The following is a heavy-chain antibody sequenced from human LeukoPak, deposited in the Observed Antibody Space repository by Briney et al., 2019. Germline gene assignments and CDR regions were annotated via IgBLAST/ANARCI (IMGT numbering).Heavy chain of an antibody. CDR2: ISCDGSNK. CDR3: ARDRPSQAVAVFYFDY. CDR1: GFTFSSYA. Sequence: GGSLRLSCAASGFTFSSYAMHWVRQAPGKGLEWVAVISCDGSNKYYADSVKGRFTISRDNSKNTLYLQMNSLRAEDTAVYYCARDRPSQAVAVFYFDYWGQGTLVTVSS. J-gene: IGHJ4*02. V-gene: IGHV3-30*04. D-gene: IGHD6-19*01.